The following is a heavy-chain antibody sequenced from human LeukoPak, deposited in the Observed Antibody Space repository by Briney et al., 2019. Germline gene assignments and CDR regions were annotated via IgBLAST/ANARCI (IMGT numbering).Heavy chain of an antibody. V-gene: IGHV4-38-2*02. D-gene: IGHD3-10*01. CDR2: IYHSGST. CDR3: ARDGGEYWFDP. CDR1: GYSISSGYY. Sequence: SETLSLTCTVSGYSISSGYYWGWIRQPPGKGLEWIGSIYHSGSTYYNPSLKSRVTISVDTSKNQFSLKLSSVTAADTAVYYCARDGGEYWFDPWGQGTLVTVSS. J-gene: IGHJ5*02.